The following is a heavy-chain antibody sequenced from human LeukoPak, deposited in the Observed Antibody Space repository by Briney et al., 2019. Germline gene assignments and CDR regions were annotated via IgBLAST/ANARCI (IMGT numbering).Heavy chain of an antibody. Sequence: ASVKVSCKASGGTFSSYAISWVRQAPGQGLEWMGGISTHYGKTNYAQKLQGRVTMTTDTSTSTAYMELRSLRSDDTAVYYCARGGEYFQHWGQGTLVIVSS. V-gene: IGHV1-18*01. CDR1: GGTFSSYA. CDR2: ISTHYGKT. CDR3: ARGGEYFQH. J-gene: IGHJ1*01. D-gene: IGHD1-26*01.